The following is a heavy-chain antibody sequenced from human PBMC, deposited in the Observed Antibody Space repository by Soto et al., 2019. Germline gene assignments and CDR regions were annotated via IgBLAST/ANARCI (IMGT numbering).Heavy chain of an antibody. CDR2: IYYSGST. CDR1: GGSVSSGSYY. D-gene: IGHD3-22*01. J-gene: IGHJ6*02. Sequence: SETLSLTCTVSGGSVSSGSYYWSWIRQPPGKGLEWIGYIYYSGSTNYNPSLKSRVTISVDTSKNQFSLKLSSVTAADTAVYYCASVALNYYDSSGPKIGGMAVWGQGTTVTVSS. CDR3: ASVALNYYDSSGPKIGGMAV. V-gene: IGHV4-61*01.